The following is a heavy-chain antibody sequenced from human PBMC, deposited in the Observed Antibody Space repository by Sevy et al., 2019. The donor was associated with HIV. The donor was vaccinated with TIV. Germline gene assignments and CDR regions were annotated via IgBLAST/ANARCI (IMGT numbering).Heavy chain of an antibody. J-gene: IGHJ3*02. CDR1: GYTFTSYY. Sequence: ASVKVSCKASGYTFTSYYMHWVRQAPGQGLEWMGIINPSGGSTSYAQKFQGRVTMTRDTSTRTVYMGLRSLRSEDTAVYYCASPGYCSSTSCKRDAFDIWGQGTMVTVSS. CDR2: INPSGGST. CDR3: ASPGYCSSTSCKRDAFDI. V-gene: IGHV1-46*03. D-gene: IGHD2-2*01.